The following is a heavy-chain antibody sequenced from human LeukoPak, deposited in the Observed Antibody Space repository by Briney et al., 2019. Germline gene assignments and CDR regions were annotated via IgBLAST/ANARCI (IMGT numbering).Heavy chain of an antibody. J-gene: IGHJ5*02. CDR2: IYSGGNT. D-gene: IGHD3-22*01. CDR1: GFTVSSNY. Sequence: GGSLRLSCAASGFTVSSNYMNWVRQAPGKGLEWVSVIYSGGNTYYADSVKGRFTISRDNSKNTLYLQMNSLRAEDTAVYYCARGPHYYDSTENWFDPWGQGTLVTVSS. CDR3: ARGPHYYDSTENWFDP. V-gene: IGHV3-66*01.